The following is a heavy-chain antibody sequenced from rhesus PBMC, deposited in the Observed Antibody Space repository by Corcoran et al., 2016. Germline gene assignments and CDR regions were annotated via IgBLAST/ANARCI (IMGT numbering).Heavy chain of an antibody. Sequence: QVQLQESGPGLVKPSETLSLTCAVSGGSISGDYDWSWIRQPPGKGLVWIGYIYGSSTSTYYNPSLKSRVTISTDTSKNQFSLKLSSVTAADTAVYYCARGGGWSKVFDYWGQGVLVTVSS. CDR2: IYGSSTST. V-gene: IGHV4-76*01. CDR3: ARGGGWSKVFDY. D-gene: IGHD6-37*01. J-gene: IGHJ4*01. CDR1: GGSISGDYD.